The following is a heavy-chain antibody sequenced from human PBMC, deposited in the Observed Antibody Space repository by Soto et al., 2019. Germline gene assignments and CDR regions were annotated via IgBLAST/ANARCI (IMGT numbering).Heavy chain of an antibody. J-gene: IGHJ4*02. D-gene: IGHD3-9*01. Sequence: EVQLVESGGGLVKPGGSLRLSCAASGFTFSSYSMNWVRQAPGKGLEWVSSISSSSSYIYYADSVKGRFTISRDNAKNSLYLQMNSLRAEDTAVYYCARDLVHYDILTGYELDYWGQGTLVTVSS. CDR3: ARDLVHYDILTGYELDY. V-gene: IGHV3-21*01. CDR2: ISSSSSYI. CDR1: GFTFSSYS.